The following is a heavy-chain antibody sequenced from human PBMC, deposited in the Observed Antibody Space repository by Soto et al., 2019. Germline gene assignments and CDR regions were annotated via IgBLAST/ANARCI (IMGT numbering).Heavy chain of an antibody. J-gene: IGHJ4*02. CDR1: GFTFSSYG. V-gene: IGHV3-30*18. CDR3: AQDRGGPFDY. Sequence: QVQLVESGGGAVQPGRSLRLSCAASGFTFSSYGMHWVRQAPGKGLEWVAVISYDGSNKYYADSVKGRFTISRDNSKNTLYLQMNSLRAEDTAVYYCAQDRGGPFDYWGQGTLVTVSS. CDR2: ISYDGSNK. D-gene: IGHD3-10*01.